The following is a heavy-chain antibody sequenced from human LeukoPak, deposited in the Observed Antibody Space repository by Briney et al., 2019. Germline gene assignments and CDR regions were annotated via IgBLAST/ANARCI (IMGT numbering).Heavy chain of an antibody. D-gene: IGHD3-22*01. J-gene: IGHJ5*02. CDR3: ARVYYYDSSGPNWFDP. CDR1: GFIFNNYW. Sequence: GGSLRLSCAGSGFIFNNYWMSWVRQAPGKGLEWVSVIYSGGSTYYADSVKGRFTISRDNSKNTLYLQMNSLRAEDTAVYYCARVYYYDSSGPNWFDPWGQGTLVTVSS. CDR2: IYSGGST. V-gene: IGHV3-53*01.